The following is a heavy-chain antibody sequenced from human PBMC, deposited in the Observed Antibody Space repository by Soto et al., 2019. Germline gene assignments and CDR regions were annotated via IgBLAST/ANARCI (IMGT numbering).Heavy chain of an antibody. CDR2: IIPIFGTA. J-gene: IGHJ4*02. CDR1: GGTFSSYA. Sequence: SVKVSCKASGGTFSSYAISWVRQAPGQGLEWMGGIIPIFGTANYAQKFQGRVTITADKSTSTAYMELSSLRSEDTAVYYRARVKTGYYDSSGYPYYFDYWGQGTLVTVSS. V-gene: IGHV1-69*06. CDR3: ARVKTGYYDSSGYPYYFDY. D-gene: IGHD3-22*01.